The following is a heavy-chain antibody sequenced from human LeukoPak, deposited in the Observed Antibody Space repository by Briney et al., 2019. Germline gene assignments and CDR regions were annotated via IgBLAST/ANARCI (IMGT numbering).Heavy chain of an antibody. Sequence: GGSLRLSCAASGFTFSSYAMHWVRQAPGRGLEWVAAISHDGSNKYHADSVKGRFTISRDNSKNTVYLQMNSLRAEDTAVYFCAGSPKYSSSWFEYFQHWGQGTLVTVSS. CDR1: GFTFSSYA. CDR2: ISHDGSNK. CDR3: AGSPKYSSSWFEYFQH. V-gene: IGHV3-30*01. D-gene: IGHD6-13*01. J-gene: IGHJ1*01.